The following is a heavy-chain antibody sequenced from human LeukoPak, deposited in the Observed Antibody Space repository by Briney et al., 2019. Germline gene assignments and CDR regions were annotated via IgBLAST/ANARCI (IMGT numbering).Heavy chain of an antibody. V-gene: IGHV3-30-3*01. J-gene: IGHJ4*02. D-gene: IGHD1-7*01. CDR1: GFTFSSYA. Sequence: PGGSLRLSCAASGFTFSSYAMPWVRQAPGKGLEWVAVISYDGSNKYYADSVKGRFTISRDNSKNTLYLQMNSLRAEDTAVYYCARDGQNYLFDYWGQGTLVTVSS. CDR3: ARDGQNYLFDY. CDR2: ISYDGSNK.